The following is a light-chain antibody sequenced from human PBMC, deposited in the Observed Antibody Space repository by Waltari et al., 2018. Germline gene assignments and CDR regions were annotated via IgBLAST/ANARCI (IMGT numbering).Light chain of an antibody. CDR1: GSNIGSNT. J-gene: IGLJ2*01. Sequence: QSVLTQPPSASEAARTSVTISFSGRGSNIGSNTVSWYQQLPETPPKLLIYYNDRRASGVSDRFSGSKSGTSASLAISGLQTEDEADYYCAAWDDSLSGLLFGGGTRLTVL. CDR3: AAWDDSLSGLL. V-gene: IGLV1-36*01. CDR2: YND.